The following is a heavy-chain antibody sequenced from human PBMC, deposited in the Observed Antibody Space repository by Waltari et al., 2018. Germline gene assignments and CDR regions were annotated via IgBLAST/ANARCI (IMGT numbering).Heavy chain of an antibody. D-gene: IGHD2-2*01. Sequence: QVQLVQSGAEVKKPGSSVKVSCKASGGTFSSYTISWVRQAPGQGLEWMGRIIPILGRSSEALQFQGRVTITAAKPTCAAEMERSSLRSEDTAVYYWAREVFIVVVPPANRYAMDVWGHGTTVTVSS. CDR2: IIPILGRS. J-gene: IGHJ6*01. CDR1: GGTFSSYT. V-gene: IGHV1-69*08. CDR3: AREVFIVVVPPANRYAMDV.